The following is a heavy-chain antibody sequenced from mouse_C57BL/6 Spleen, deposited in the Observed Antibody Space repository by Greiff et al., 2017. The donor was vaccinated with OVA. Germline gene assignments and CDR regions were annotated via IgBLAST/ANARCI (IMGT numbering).Heavy chain of an antibody. V-gene: IGHV1-55*01. CDR2: IYPGSGST. Sequence: QVQLQQPGAELVKPGASVKMSCKASGYTFTSYWITWVKQRPGQGLEWIGDIYPGSGSTNYNEKFKSKATLTVDKSSSTAYMQLSSLTSEDSAVYYCAREDGNNSLDDWGQGTSVTVSS. D-gene: IGHD2-1*01. CDR1: GYTFTSYW. J-gene: IGHJ4*01. CDR3: AREDGNNSLDD.